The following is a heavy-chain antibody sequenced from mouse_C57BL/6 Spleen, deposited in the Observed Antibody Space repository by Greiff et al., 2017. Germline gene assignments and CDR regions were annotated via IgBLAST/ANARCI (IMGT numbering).Heavy chain of an antibody. V-gene: IGHV1-15*01. Sequence: VKLMESGAELVRPGASVTLSCKASGYTFTDYDMHWVKQTPVHGLEWIGAIDPETGGTAYNQKFKGKAILTADKSSSTAYLELRSLTAEDSAGYYCTSGRLRAWFAYWGQGTLVTVSS. CDR3: TSGRLRAWFAY. CDR1: GYTFTDYD. J-gene: IGHJ3*01. D-gene: IGHD2-4*01. CDR2: IDPETGGT.